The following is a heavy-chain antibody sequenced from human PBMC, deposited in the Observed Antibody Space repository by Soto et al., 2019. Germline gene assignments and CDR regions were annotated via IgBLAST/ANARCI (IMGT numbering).Heavy chain of an antibody. CDR2: ISYDGSNK. CDR3: ARDSTKNYYYYYGMDV. V-gene: IGHV3-30-3*01. D-gene: IGHD2-8*01. CDR1: GFTFSSYA. Sequence: GGSLRLSCAASGFTFSSYAMHWVRQAPGKGLEWVAVISYDGSNKYYADSVKGRFTISRDNSKNTLYLQMNSLRAEDTAVYYCARDSTKNYYYYYGMDVWGQGTTVTVSS. J-gene: IGHJ6*02.